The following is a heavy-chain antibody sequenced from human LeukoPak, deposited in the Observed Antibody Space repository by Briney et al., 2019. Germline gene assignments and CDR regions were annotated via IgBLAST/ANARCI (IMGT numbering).Heavy chain of an antibody. CDR3: AKDIRRSGGSIDY. V-gene: IGHV3-9*01. Sequence: GRSLRLSCAASGFTFDDYAMHWVRQAPGKGLEWVSGISWNSGSIGHADSVKGRFTISRDNAKNSLYLQMNSLRVEDTALYYCAKDIRRSGGSIDYWGQGTLVTVSS. CDR2: ISWNSGSI. D-gene: IGHD2-15*01. J-gene: IGHJ4*02. CDR1: GFTFDDYA.